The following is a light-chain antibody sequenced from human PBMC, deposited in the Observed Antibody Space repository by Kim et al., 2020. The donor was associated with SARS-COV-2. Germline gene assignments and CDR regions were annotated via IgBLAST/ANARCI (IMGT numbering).Light chain of an antibody. CDR2: GKN. V-gene: IGLV3-19*01. CDR1: SLTNYY. Sequence: SSELTQDPSMSVALGQTVRITRQGDSLTNYYASWYQQKPGQAPPLVIYGKNSRPSGIPDRFSGASSGNTASLTITGAQAEDEADYYCQSRDNSAARVFFGGGTQLTVL. J-gene: IGLJ2*01. CDR3: QSRDNSAARVF.